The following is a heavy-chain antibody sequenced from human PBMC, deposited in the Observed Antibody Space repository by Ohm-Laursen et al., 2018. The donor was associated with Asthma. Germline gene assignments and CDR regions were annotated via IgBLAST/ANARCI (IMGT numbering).Heavy chain of an antibody. CDR1: GYTFRRYS. CDR2: ISTASTFI. Sequence: GSLRLSCAASGYTFRRYSIHWVRQAPGKGLEWVASISTASTFIYYADSVKGRFTISRDNAKNSLYLQMNSLRAEDTAVYYCARDGLYCSSTNCFFDYWGQGTLVTVSS. D-gene: IGHD2-2*01. V-gene: IGHV3-21*01. CDR3: ARDGLYCSSTNCFFDY. J-gene: IGHJ4*02.